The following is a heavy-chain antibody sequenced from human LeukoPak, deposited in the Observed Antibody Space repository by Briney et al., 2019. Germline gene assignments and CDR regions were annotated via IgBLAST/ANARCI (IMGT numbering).Heavy chain of an antibody. CDR2: IIPIFGTA. Sequence: ASVKVSCKASGGTFSSYAISWVRQAPGQGLEWMGGIIPIFGTANYAQKFQGRVTITADESTSTAYMELSSLRSEDTAVYYCAREGDYYGSGSYYNVWFDPWGQGTLVTVSS. CDR3: AREGDYYGSGSYYNVWFDP. V-gene: IGHV1-69*13. D-gene: IGHD3-10*01. J-gene: IGHJ5*02. CDR1: GGTFSSYA.